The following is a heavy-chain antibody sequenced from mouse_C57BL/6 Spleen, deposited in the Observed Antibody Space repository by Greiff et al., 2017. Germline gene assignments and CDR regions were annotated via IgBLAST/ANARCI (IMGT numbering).Heavy chain of an antibody. J-gene: IGHJ1*03. CDR3: ASPYDYDV. CDR1: GYTFTDYY. D-gene: IGHD2-4*01. CDR2: INTYSGGT. Sequence: EVKLQQSGPVLVKPGASVKMSCKASGYTFTDYYMNWVQQSHGTSLEWIGVINTYSGGTSYNPKLTGQATLTVDTASSTAYMELNSLTSEDSAVYYGASPYDYDVWGTGTTGTVAS. V-gene: IGHV1-19*01.